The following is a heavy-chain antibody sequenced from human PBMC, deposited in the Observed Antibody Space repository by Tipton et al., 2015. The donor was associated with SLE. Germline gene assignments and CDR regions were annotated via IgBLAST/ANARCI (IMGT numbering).Heavy chain of an antibody. V-gene: IGHV4-34*09. D-gene: IGHD5-12*01. CDR1: GRSFSGYY. Sequence: TLSLTCAVYGRSFSGYYWSWIRQPPGKGLEWIGEINHSGGTNYNPSLKSRVTISVDASKNPFSLRLSSVTAADAAVYYCAGGGVGGYDYFGHWGQGTLVSVSS. CDR3: AGGGVGGYDYFGH. CDR2: INHSGGT. J-gene: IGHJ4*02.